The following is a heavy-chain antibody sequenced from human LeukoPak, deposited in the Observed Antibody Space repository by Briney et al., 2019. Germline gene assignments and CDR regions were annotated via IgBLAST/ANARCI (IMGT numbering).Heavy chain of an antibody. D-gene: IGHD1-1*01. CDR2: MHYSGDS. Sequence: SETLSLTCTVSGGAISSFFWSWIRQPPGKGLEWICSMHYSGDSKYNPSLKSRGSLSIDTSKQQFSLRLSSVTAADTAVYYCARDLELERNRWNYFESWGQGTLVTVSS. V-gene: IGHV4-59*01. CDR3: ARDLELERNRWNYFES. J-gene: IGHJ4*02. CDR1: GGAISSFF.